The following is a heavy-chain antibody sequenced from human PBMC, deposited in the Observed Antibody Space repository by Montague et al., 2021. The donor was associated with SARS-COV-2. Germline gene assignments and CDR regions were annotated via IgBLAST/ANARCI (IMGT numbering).Heavy chain of an antibody. CDR1: GCSMNSGGYY. V-gene: IGHV4-31*03. Sequence: TLSLTCTVSGCSMNSGGYYWSWIRQHPGKGLEWIGYIYYTGSTFYNPSLKSRLTMSVDTSQNQFSLRLISVTAADTAVYYCARGRGYTGYDSDWGQGTLVTVTS. D-gene: IGHD5-12*01. CDR2: IYYTGST. J-gene: IGHJ4*02. CDR3: ARGRGYTGYDSD.